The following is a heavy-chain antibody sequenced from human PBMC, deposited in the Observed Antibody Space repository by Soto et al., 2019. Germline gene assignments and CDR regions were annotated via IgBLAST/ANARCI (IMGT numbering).Heavy chain of an antibody. CDR3: VRGGHGSGSYLGSY. V-gene: IGHV3-7*03. Sequence: GGSLRLSCVASGFTFTTNWMSWVRQAPGKGLEWVANIRQDGGAQYYVDSVKGRFTISRDNAKNSVYLQMDSLRAEDTAVYYCVRGGHGSGSYLGSYWGQGILVTVSS. CDR1: GFTFTTNW. J-gene: IGHJ4*02. D-gene: IGHD3-10*01. CDR2: IRQDGGAQ.